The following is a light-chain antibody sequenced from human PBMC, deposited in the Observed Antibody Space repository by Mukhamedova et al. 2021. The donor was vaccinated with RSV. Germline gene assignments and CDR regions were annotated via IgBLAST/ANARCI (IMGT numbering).Light chain of an antibody. V-gene: IGKV4-1*01. Sequence: QSTWESPRLLIYWAYTRASGVPDRFSGSISGTNHTLTISSLQADDVAIYYCLQYRDFPPTFGQVTKVEIK. CDR3: LQYRDFPPT. J-gene: IGKJ1*01. CDR2: WAY.